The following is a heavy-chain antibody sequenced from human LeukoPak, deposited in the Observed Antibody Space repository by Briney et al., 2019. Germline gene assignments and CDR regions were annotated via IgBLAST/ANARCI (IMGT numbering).Heavy chain of an antibody. CDR3: ANLPGYSSSWYPFDY. CDR1: GFTFSRYA. J-gene: IGHJ4*02. D-gene: IGHD6-13*01. V-gene: IGHV3-23*01. CDR2: ISGGGGST. Sequence: GGSLRLSCAASGFTFSRYAMTWVRQAPGKGLDWVSGISGGGGSTYYADTVKGRFTISRDNSKNTLYLQMNSLRAEDTAVYYCANLPGYSSSWYPFDYWGQGTLVTVSS.